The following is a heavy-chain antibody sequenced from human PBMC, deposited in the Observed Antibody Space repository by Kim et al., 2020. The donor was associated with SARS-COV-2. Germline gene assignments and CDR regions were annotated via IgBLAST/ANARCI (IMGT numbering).Heavy chain of an antibody. D-gene: IGHD2-8*01. CDR3: ARVEMDLNYNYAMDV. J-gene: IGHJ6*02. CDR2: INGGNGNT. Sequence: ASVKVSCKASGYNFTTYTMHWVRQAPGQSLEWMGWINGGNGNTKYSQKFQGRVTITRDTSASTASMELSSLRSEDTAVFYCARVEMDLNYNYAMDVWGQGTTVTVSS. CDR1: GYNFTTYT. V-gene: IGHV1-3*01.